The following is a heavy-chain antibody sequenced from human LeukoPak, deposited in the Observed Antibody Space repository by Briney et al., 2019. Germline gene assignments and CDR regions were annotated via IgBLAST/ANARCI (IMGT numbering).Heavy chain of an antibody. D-gene: IGHD2-15*01. Sequence: GASVKVSCKASGYTFTSYDINWVRQATGQGLEWMGWMNPNSGNTGYAQKFQGRVTITRNTSISTAYMELSSLRSEDTAVYYCARGRQKAAKYYFDYWGQGTLVTVSP. V-gene: IGHV1-8*03. J-gene: IGHJ4*02. CDR1: GYTFTSYD. CDR3: ARGRQKAAKYYFDY. CDR2: MNPNSGNT.